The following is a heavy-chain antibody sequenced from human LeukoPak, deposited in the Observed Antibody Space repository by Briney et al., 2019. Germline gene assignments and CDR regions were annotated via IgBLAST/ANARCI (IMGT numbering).Heavy chain of an antibody. CDR1: GGSISSYY. V-gene: IGHV4-59*08. CDR3: ARVYSSSSLGP. CDR2: MYYSGST. J-gene: IGHJ4*02. Sequence: PSETLSLTCTVSGGSISSYYWSWIRQPPGKGLEWIGYMYYSGSTNYNPSLKSRVTISVDTSKNKSSSKLSSVTAADTAVYYCARVYSSSSLGPWGQGTLVTVSS. D-gene: IGHD6-13*01.